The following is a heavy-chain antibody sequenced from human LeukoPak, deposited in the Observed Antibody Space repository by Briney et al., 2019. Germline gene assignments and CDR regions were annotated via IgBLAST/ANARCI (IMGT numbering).Heavy chain of an antibody. CDR2: INHSGST. D-gene: IGHD5-12*01. CDR3: ARAGGYASPIGI. Sequence: SETLSLTCAVYGGSFSGDYWSWVRQPPGKGLEWIGEINHSGSTNYNPSLKSRVTISVDTSKNQFSLKLTSVTAADTAVYYCARAGGYASPIGIWGQGTMVTVSS. CDR1: GGSFSGDY. J-gene: IGHJ3*02. V-gene: IGHV4-34*01.